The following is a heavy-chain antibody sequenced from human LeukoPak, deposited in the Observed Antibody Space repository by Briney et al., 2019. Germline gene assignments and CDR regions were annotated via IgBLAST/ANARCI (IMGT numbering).Heavy chain of an antibody. CDR2: ISGYNGNT. D-gene: IGHD1-1*01. CDR1: GDTFTRYG. J-gene: IGHJ2*01. V-gene: IGHV1-18*01. Sequence: GASVTVSCTSSGDTFTRYGISWVRQAPGQGLEWMGWISGYNGNTKYAQKFQGRITLTTDTSTITAYLDLRSLRSDDTAVYYCAREDNPWYFDLWGRGTLVTVSS. CDR3: AREDNPWYFDL.